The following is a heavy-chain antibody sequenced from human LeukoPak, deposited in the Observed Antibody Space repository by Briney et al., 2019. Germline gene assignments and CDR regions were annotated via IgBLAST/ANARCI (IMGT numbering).Heavy chain of an antibody. CDR1: GGSISSSSYY. CDR3: ARQLEDYYDSSGYYDY. CDR2: IYYSGST. Sequence: KPSETLSLTCTVSGGSISSSSYYWGWIRQPPGKGLEWIGSIYYSGSTYYNPSLKSRVTISVDTSKNQFSLKLSSVTAADTAVYYCARQLEDYYDSSGYYDYWGQGTLVTVSS. D-gene: IGHD3-22*01. J-gene: IGHJ4*02. V-gene: IGHV4-39*01.